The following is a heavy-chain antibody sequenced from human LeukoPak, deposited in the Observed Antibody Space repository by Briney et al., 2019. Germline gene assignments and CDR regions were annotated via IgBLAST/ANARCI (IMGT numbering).Heavy chain of an antibody. D-gene: IGHD6-13*01. CDR3: ARSPTAWYSDS. CDR1: GYIFRSYW. V-gene: IGHV5-51*01. Sequence: GESLKISCKGSGYIFRSYWIAWVRQMPGKGLEWMGIIYPGDSDTRYSPSFQGQVTISADKSIGTAYLQWTSLKASDTAMYYCARSPTAWYSDSWGQGTLVTVSS. CDR2: IYPGDSDT. J-gene: IGHJ4*02.